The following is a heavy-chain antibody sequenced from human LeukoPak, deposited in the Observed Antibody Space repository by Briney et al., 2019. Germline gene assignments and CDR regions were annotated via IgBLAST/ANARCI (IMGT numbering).Heavy chain of an antibody. J-gene: IGHJ4*02. D-gene: IGHD3-22*01. Sequence: GRSLRLSCAASGFTFDDYAMHWVRQAPGKGLEWVSLISWDGGSTYYADSVKGRFTISRDNSKNTLYLQMNSLRAEDTAVYYCAKDAWIGLVIGDYWGQGTLVTVSS. CDR2: ISWDGGST. V-gene: IGHV3-43D*03. CDR1: GFTFDDYA. CDR3: AKDAWIGLVIGDY.